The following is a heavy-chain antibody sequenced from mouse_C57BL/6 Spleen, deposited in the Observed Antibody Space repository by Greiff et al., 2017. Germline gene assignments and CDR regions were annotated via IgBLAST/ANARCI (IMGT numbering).Heavy chain of an antibody. CDR1: GFTFSDYY. CDR2: ISNGGGST. CDR3: ARGYYGSHYAMDD. Sequence: EVQVVESGGGLVQPGWSLKLSCAASGFTFSDYYMYWVRQTPEQRLEWVAYISNGGGSTYYTDTVKGRFTISRDNAKNTLYLQMSRLKSEDTAMYYCARGYYGSHYAMDDWGQGTSVTVSS. D-gene: IGHD1-1*01. J-gene: IGHJ4*01. V-gene: IGHV5-12*01.